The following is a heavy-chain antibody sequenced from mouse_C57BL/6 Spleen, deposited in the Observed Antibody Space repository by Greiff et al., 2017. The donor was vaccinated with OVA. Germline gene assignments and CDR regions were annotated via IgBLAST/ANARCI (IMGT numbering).Heavy chain of an antibody. V-gene: IGHV3-6*01. Sequence: VQLKESGPGLVKPSQSLSLTCSVPGYSITSGYYWNWIRQFPGNKLEWMGYISYDGSNNYNPSLKNRISITRDTSKNQFFLKLNSVTTEDTATYYCASSSYYDYYYYAMDYWGQGTSVTVSS. J-gene: IGHJ4*01. D-gene: IGHD2-4*01. CDR1: GYSITSGYY. CDR2: ISYDGSN. CDR3: ASSSYYDYYYYAMDY.